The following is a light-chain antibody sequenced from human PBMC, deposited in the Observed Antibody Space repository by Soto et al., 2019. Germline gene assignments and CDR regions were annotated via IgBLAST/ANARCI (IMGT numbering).Light chain of an antibody. Sequence: QAVLTQPPSVSGAPGQRVTISCTGSSSDIGAGFDVHWYQQLPGTAPKLLIFGNTNRPSGVPDRFSGSKSGTSASLAITGLQADDEADYYCQSYDNSLSAYVFGTGTKLTVL. CDR3: QSYDNSLSAYV. CDR1: SSDIGAGFD. V-gene: IGLV1-40*01. CDR2: GNT. J-gene: IGLJ1*01.